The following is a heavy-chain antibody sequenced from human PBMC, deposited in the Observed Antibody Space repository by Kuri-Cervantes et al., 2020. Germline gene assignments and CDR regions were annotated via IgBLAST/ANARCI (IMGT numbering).Heavy chain of an antibody. J-gene: IGHJ4*02. CDR3: ARDLWRARDYYDSSAKGHFDY. CDR1: GYTFTDYY. CDR2: INPNNGGT. Sequence: ASVKVSCKASGYTFTDYYMHWVRQAPGQGLEWMGWINPNNGGTEGALKLQGRVTMTTDTSTSTAYMELRSLRSDDTAVYYCARDLWRARDYYDSSAKGHFDYWGQGTLVTVSS. V-gene: IGHV1-2*02. D-gene: IGHD3-22*01.